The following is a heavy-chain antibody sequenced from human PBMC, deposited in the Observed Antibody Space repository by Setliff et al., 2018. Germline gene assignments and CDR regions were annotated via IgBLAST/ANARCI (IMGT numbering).Heavy chain of an antibody. Sequence: SVKVSCKASGGTFSSYAISWVRQAPGQGLEWMGGIIPILGIANYAQKFQGRVTITADESTRTAYMELSSLRSEDTAVYYCARGLGGAWVWFDPWGQGTLVTVSS. CDR1: GGTFSSYA. CDR2: IIPILGIA. D-gene: IGHD2-15*01. J-gene: IGHJ5*02. CDR3: ARGLGGAWVWFDP. V-gene: IGHV1-69*10.